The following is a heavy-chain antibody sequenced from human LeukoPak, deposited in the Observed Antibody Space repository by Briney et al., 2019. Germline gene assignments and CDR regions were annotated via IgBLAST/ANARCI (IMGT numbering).Heavy chain of an antibody. CDR2: NYYSGST. CDR1: GGSISSGDYY. D-gene: IGHD2-2*02. J-gene: IGHJ4*02. Sequence: SETLSLTCTVSGGSISSGDYYWSWIRQPPGKGLEWIGYNYYSGSTYYNPSLKSRVTISVDTSKNQFSLKLSSVTAADTAVYYCARHCSSTSCYSGLDYWGQGTLVTVSS. V-gene: IGHV4-30-4*08. CDR3: ARHCSSTSCYSGLDY.